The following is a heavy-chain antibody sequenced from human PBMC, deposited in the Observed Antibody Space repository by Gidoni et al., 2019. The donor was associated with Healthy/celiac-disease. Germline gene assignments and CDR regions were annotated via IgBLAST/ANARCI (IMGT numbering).Heavy chain of an antibody. D-gene: IGHD4-17*01. Sequence: EVQLVESGGGLVQPGGSLRLSCAASGFTVSRNYMSWVRQAPGKGLEWVSVIYSGGSTYYADSVKGRFTISRDNSKDTLYLQMNSLRAEDTAVYYCARDLYGDYEGGGRAFDIWGQGTMVTVSS. V-gene: IGHV3-66*01. CDR1: GFTVSRNY. CDR3: ARDLYGDYEGGGRAFDI. CDR2: IYSGGST. J-gene: IGHJ3*02.